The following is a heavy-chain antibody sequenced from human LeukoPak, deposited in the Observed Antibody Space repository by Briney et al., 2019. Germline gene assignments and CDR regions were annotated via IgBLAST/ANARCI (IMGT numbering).Heavy chain of an antibody. CDR3: ARIRGFRGVYTPNYYGLGV. Sequence: GESLKISCKSSGYIFSKLWIAWVRQVPGKGLEWMGVIYPGDSETTYSPTFQGQVTISADKSASTAYLQWRSLKTSDTAIYYCARIRGFRGVYTPNYYGLGVWGQGTAVTVSS. D-gene: IGHD3-10*01. J-gene: IGHJ6*02. V-gene: IGHV5-51*01. CDR1: GYIFSKLW. CDR2: IYPGDSET.